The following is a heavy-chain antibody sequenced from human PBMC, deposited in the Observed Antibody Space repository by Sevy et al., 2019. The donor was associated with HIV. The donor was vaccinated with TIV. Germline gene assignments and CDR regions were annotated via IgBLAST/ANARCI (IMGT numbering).Heavy chain of an antibody. J-gene: IGHJ6*02. V-gene: IGHV3-30*18. CDR2: ISYHGRDK. D-gene: IGHD1-1*01. CDR3: AKDFPGYNGMDV. Sequence: GGSLRLSCVVSGIIFTSSGMHWVRQAPGKGLEWVAVISYHGRDKFYADSVKGRFTISRDNSKNILYLQMNGLRIEDTAVYYCAKDFPGYNGMDVWGQGTMVTVSS. CDR1: GIIFTSSG.